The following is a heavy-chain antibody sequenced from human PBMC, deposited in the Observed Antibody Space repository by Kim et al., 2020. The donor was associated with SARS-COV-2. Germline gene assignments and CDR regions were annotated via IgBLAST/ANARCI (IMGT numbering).Heavy chain of an antibody. CDR1: GGSISSSSYY. J-gene: IGHJ5*02. V-gene: IGHV4-39*01. D-gene: IGHD2-15*01. Sequence: SETLSLTCTVSGGSISSSSYYWGWIRQPPGKGLEWIGSIYYSGSTYYNPSLKSRVTISVDTSKNQFSLKLSSVTAADTAVYYCARSPSPRIIGWFDPWGQGTLVTVSS. CDR3: ARSPSPRIIGWFDP. CDR2: IYYSGST.